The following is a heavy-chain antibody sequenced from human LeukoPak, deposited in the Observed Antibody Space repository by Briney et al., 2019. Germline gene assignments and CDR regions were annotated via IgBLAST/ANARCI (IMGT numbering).Heavy chain of an antibody. CDR2: ISSSSSYI. J-gene: IGHJ4*02. V-gene: IGHV3-11*06. Sequence: GGSLRLSCAASGFTFSDYYMSWIRQAPGKGLEWVSSISSSSSYIYYADSVKGRFTISRDNAKNSLYLQMNSLRAEDTAVYYCARDRSLRYYDILTGSKPFDYWGQGTLVTVSS. CDR1: GFTFSDYY. D-gene: IGHD3-9*01. CDR3: ARDRSLRYYDILTGSKPFDY.